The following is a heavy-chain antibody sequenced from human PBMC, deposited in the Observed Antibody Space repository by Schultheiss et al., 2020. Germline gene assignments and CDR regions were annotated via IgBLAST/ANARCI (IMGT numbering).Heavy chain of an antibody. CDR1: GYSFTLFG. D-gene: IGHD2-8*01. J-gene: IGHJ6*02. V-gene: IGHV1-18*04. CDR2: ISPNNGNR. CDR3: ARDQRGYCDNGVCRPLYLGMDV. Sequence: ASVKVSCKASGYSFTLFGISWVRQAPGQGLEWMGWISPNNGNRNYAQKFQGRVTMTTDTSTSTAYMEVRSLRSDDTAVYYCARDQRGYCDNGVCRPLYLGMDVWGQGTTVTVSS.